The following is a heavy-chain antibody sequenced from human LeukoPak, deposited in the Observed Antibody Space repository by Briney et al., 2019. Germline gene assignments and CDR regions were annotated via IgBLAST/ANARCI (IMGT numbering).Heavy chain of an antibody. CDR2: FCNSGIT. V-gene: IGHV4-59*01. Sequence: SETLSLTCTVSRASIGSSYWSWVRQPPGKGLEWIGYFCNSGITNYNPSLESRVTISVDTSKNQFSLRLTSVTAADTAVYSCARRVHSGRYSYYYTDVWGNGTTVTVSS. CDR3: ARRVHSGRYSYYYTDV. CDR1: RASIGSSY. D-gene: IGHD1-26*01. J-gene: IGHJ6*03.